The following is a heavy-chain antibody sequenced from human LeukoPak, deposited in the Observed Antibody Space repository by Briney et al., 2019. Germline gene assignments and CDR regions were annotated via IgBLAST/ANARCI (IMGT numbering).Heavy chain of an antibody. Sequence: ASVKVSCKASGGTFSSYAISWVRQAPGQGLEWMGSIIPILDITNYAQKFQGRVTITADKSTSTAYMELSSLRSEDTAVYYCATDIIAAVGTPFDCWGQGTLVTVSS. J-gene: IGHJ4*02. CDR3: ATDIIAAVGTPFDC. CDR1: GGTFSSYA. D-gene: IGHD6-13*01. V-gene: IGHV1-69*04. CDR2: IIPILDIT.